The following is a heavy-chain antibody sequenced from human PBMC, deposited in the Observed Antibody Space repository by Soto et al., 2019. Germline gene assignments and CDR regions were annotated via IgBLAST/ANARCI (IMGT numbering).Heavy chain of an antibody. Sequence: QVQLVQSGAEVKKPGASVKISCKASGYTFTSYYMHWVRQAPGQGLEWMGIINPSGGSTSYAQKFQGRVTMTRDTSTSTVYMELSSLRSQDTAVYSCARRQSSGLDYWGQGTLVTVST. D-gene: IGHD6-19*01. J-gene: IGHJ4*02. V-gene: IGHV1-46*03. CDR2: INPSGGST. CDR1: GYTFTSYY. CDR3: ARRQSSGLDY.